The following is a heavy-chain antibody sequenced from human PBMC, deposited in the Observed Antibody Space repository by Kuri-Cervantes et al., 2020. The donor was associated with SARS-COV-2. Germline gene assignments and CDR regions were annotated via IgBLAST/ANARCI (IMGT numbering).Heavy chain of an antibody. Sequence: SETLSSTCTAPGGSISSYYWSWIRQPPGKGLEWIGYIYYSGSTNYNPSLKSRVTISVDTSKNKFSLKLSSVTAADTAVYYCARGSWNYPFDFWGQGTLVTVSS. J-gene: IGHJ4*02. CDR2: IYYSGST. CDR3: ARGSWNYPFDF. D-gene: IGHD1-7*01. CDR1: GGSISSYY. V-gene: IGHV4-59*01.